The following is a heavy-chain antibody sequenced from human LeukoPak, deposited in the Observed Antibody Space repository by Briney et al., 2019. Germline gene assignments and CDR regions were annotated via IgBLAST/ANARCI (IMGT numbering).Heavy chain of an antibody. J-gene: IGHJ3*02. CDR1: GGSFSGYY. V-gene: IGHV4-34*01. CDR3: ARDPLSTNDFDI. Sequence: SETLSLTCAVYGGSFSGYYWSWIRQPPGNGLEWIGEINHSGSTNYNPSLKSRVTISVDTSKNQFSLKLSSVTAADTAVYFAARDPLSTNDFDIWGQGTMVTVSS. D-gene: IGHD1-1*01. CDR2: INHSGST.